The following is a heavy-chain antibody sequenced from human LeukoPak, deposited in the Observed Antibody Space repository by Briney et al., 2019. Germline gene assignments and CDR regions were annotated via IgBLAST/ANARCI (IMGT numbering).Heavy chain of an antibody. CDR1: GFTVSSNY. CDR2: IYSGSTT. Sequence: PGGSLRLSCAASGFTVSSNYMNCVRQAPGKGLECVSLIYSGSTTNYADSVKGRFTISRDNSKNTLYLQMNSLRVEDTAVYYCAKGPRPGSSGYPNLDHWGQGTLVTVSS. D-gene: IGHD3-22*01. V-gene: IGHV3-53*01. CDR3: AKGPRPGSSGYPNLDH. J-gene: IGHJ4*02.